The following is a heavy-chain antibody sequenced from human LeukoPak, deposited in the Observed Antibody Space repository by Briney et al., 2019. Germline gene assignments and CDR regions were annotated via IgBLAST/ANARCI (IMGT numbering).Heavy chain of an antibody. V-gene: IGHV3-7*01. Sequence: GGSLRLSFAASGFTFGTYWMTWVRQAPGKGLEWVANINRDGSDKYYVDSVRGRFTIFRDNTKNSLYLQMDSLRAEDTAMYYCARDASGSFYDYWGQGTLVTVSS. J-gene: IGHJ4*02. CDR1: GFTFGTYW. D-gene: IGHD1-26*01. CDR2: INRDGSDK. CDR3: ARDASGSFYDY.